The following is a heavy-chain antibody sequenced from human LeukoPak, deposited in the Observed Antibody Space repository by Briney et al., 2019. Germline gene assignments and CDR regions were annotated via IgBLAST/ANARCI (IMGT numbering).Heavy chain of an antibody. D-gene: IGHD6-6*01. J-gene: IGHJ4*02. V-gene: IGHV4-59*11. Sequence: SETLSLTCTVSGGSISSHYWSWIRQPPGKELEWIGYIYYSGSTNYNPSLKSRVTISVDTSKNQFSLKLSSVTAADTAVYYCAREGSSSSLDYWGQGTLVTVSS. CDR2: IYYSGST. CDR3: AREGSSSSLDY. CDR1: GGSISSHY.